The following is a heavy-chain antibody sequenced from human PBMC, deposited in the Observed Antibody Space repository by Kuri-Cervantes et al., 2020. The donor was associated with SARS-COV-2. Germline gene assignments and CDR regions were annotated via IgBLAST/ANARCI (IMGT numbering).Heavy chain of an antibody. CDR1: GGSISSYY. V-gene: IGHV4-59*08. D-gene: IGHD2-2*02. CDR3: ARRGGYCSSTSCYTRYWYFDL. Sequence: SETLSLTCTVSGGSISSYYWSWIRQPPGKGLEWIGYIYYSGSTNCNPSLKSRVTISVDTSKNQFSLKLSSVTAADTAVYYCARRGGYCSSTSCYTRYWYFDLWGRGTLVTVSS. J-gene: IGHJ2*01. CDR2: IYYSGST.